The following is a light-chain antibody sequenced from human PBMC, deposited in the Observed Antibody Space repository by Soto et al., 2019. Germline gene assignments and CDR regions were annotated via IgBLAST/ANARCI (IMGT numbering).Light chain of an antibody. CDR1: QSISSW. CDR3: QQYNSYSWT. V-gene: IGKV1-5*01. CDR2: DAS. J-gene: IGKJ1*01. Sequence: DIQLTQSPSTLSAPVGDTVTITGRASQSISSWLAWYQQKPGKAPKLLIYDASSLESGVPSRFSGSGSGTEFTLTISSLQPDDFATYYCQQYNSYSWTFGQGTKVDIK.